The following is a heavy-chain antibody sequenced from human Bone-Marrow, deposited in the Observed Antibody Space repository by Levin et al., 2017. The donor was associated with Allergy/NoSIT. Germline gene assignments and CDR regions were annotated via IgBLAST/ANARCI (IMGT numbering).Heavy chain of an antibody. V-gene: IGHV3-23*01. D-gene: IGHD6-19*01. CDR3: ARWGTGWGFYQQYGMDV. CDR2: ISGSGGDI. CDR1: GFSFNKHA. J-gene: IGHJ6*01. Sequence: QSGGSLRLSCEASGFSFNKHAMTWVRQAPGQGLEWVSGISGSGGDISYGDSVKGRFSVSRDDSKNTLYLQMNSLRVEDTAIYYCARWGTGWGFYQQYGMDVWGQGTTVTVSS.